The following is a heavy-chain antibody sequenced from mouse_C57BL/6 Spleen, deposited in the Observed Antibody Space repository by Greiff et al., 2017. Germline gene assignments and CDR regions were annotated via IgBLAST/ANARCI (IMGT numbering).Heavy chain of an antibody. J-gene: IGHJ4*01. V-gene: IGHV1-81*01. CDR2: IYPRSGNT. CDR1: GYTFTSYG. Sequence: VKLVESGAELARPGASVKLSCKASGYTFTSYGISWVKQRTGQGLEWIGEIYPRSGNTYYNEKFKGKATLTADKSSSTAYMELRSLTSEDSAVYFCARPGNYYAMDYWGQGTSVTVSS. CDR3: ARPGNYYAMDY.